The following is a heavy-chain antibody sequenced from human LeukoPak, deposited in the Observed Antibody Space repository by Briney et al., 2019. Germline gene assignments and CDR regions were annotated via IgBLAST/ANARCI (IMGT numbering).Heavy chain of an antibody. CDR2: ISYDGSNK. CDR3: AKLAKKRAPRIAVAATPLGFRDS. V-gene: IGHV3-30*18. D-gene: IGHD6-19*01. Sequence: GGSLRLSCAAYGFTFSSYGMHWVRQAPGKGLEWVAVISYDGSNKYYADSVKGRFTIFRDNSKNTLYLQMNSLRAEDTAVYYCAKLAKKRAPRIAVAATPLGFRDSWGQGTLVTVSS. CDR1: GFTFSSYG. J-gene: IGHJ4*02.